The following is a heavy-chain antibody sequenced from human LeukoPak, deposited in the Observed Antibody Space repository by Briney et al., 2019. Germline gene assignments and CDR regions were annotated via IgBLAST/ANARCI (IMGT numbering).Heavy chain of an antibody. D-gene: IGHD6-6*01. CDR2: IYTSGST. Sequence: PSETLSLTCTVSGGSVSSGNYYWSWIRQPAGKGLEWIGRIYTSGSTNYNPSLKSRLTMSLDTSKILFSLKLSSVTAADTAVYYCAREFVQVNYWGQGTLVTVSS. J-gene: IGHJ4*02. CDR3: AREFVQVNY. CDR1: GGSVSSGNYY. V-gene: IGHV4-61*02.